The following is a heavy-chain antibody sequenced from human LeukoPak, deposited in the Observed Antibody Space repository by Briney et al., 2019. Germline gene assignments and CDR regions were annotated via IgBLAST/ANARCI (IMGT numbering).Heavy chain of an antibody. CDR1: GFTVSSNY. J-gene: IGHJ5*02. CDR2: ISTSSSYI. V-gene: IGHV3-21*01. D-gene: IGHD6-6*01. CDR3: ARGSSNIAGRNNWFDP. Sequence: GGSLRLSCAASGFTVSSNYMSWVRQAPGKGLEWVSSISTSSSYINYADSVKGRFTISRDNAKNSLFLQMNSLRADDTAVYYCARGSSNIAGRNNWFDPWGQGTLITVSS.